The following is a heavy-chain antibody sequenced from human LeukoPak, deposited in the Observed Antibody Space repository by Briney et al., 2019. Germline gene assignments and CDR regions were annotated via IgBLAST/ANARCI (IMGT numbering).Heavy chain of an antibody. Sequence: ASVKVFCKASGYTFTGYYMHWVRQAPGQGLEWMGWINPNSGGTNYAQKFQGRVTMTRDTSISTAYMELSRLRSDDTAVYYCARAKYNHPTHGTYYYMDVWGKGTTVTVSS. CDR2: INPNSGGT. D-gene: IGHD1-1*01. V-gene: IGHV1-2*02. CDR1: GYTFTGYY. CDR3: ARAKYNHPTHGTYYYMDV. J-gene: IGHJ6*03.